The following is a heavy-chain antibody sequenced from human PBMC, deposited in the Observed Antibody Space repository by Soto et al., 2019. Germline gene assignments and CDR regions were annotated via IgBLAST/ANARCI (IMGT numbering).Heavy chain of an antibody. CDR2: IIPIFGTA. Sequence: SVKVSCKASGGTFSSYSISWVRQAPGQGLEWMGGIIPIFGTANYAQKFQGRVTITADESTSTAYMELSSLRSEDTAVYYCARPFLDYYDSSGYYPGNYYYYYGMDVWGQGTTVTVSS. V-gene: IGHV1-69*13. CDR1: GGTFSSYS. D-gene: IGHD3-22*01. CDR3: ARPFLDYYDSSGYYPGNYYYYYGMDV. J-gene: IGHJ6*02.